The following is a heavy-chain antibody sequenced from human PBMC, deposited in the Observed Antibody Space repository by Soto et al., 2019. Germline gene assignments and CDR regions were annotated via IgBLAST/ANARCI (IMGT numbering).Heavy chain of an antibody. Sequence: GGSLRLSCAASGFTFSNAWMNWVRQAPGKGLEWVGRIKSKTDGGTTDYAAPVKGRFTISRDDSKNTLYLQMNSLKTEDTAVYYCTTTLAAAGTHYYYGMDVWGQGTTVTVSS. V-gene: IGHV3-15*07. CDR1: GFTFSNAW. J-gene: IGHJ6*02. D-gene: IGHD6-13*01. CDR3: TTTLAAAGTHYYYGMDV. CDR2: IKSKTDGGTT.